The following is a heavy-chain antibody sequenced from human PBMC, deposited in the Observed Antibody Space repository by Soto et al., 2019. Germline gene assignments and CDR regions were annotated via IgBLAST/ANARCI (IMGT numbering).Heavy chain of an antibody. V-gene: IGHV1-2*02. J-gene: IGHJ5*02. CDR3: ARDYDKSGYDYFDP. Sequence: QVQLIQSGAEVKKPGASVTVSCKASEYSFTGHYLHWVRQAPGQGLEWMGWIDPKSGDTNYAQKFQDRVTMTRDTSISTAYMDLSRLRSDDTAVYYCARDYDKSGYDYFDPWGQGTLVTVSP. CDR2: IDPKSGDT. D-gene: IGHD3-22*01. CDR1: EYSFTGHY.